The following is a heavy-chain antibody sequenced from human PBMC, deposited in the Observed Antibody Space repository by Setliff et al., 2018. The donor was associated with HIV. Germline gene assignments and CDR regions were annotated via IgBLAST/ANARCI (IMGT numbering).Heavy chain of an antibody. CDR3: ARGSCSGCYLSDY. CDR1: GYTFTSYY. CDR2: INPSGDST. V-gene: IGHV1-46*01. D-gene: IGHD6-19*01. J-gene: IGHJ4*02. Sequence: ASVKVSCKASGYTFTSYYMHWVRQAPGQGLEWMGIINPSGDSTNYAQKFQGRVTLTRDTSTSTVYMELSSLRSEDTAVYYCARGSCSGCYLSDYWGLGTLVTVSS.